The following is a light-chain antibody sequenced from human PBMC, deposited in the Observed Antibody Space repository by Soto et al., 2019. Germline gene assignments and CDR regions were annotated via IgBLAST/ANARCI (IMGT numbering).Light chain of an antibody. J-gene: IGKJ5*01. Sequence: EIVLTQSPGILSLSPGERASLSCGASQSISSSFLAWYQVKPGQAPRLLIYDASSRASGVPARFSGSGSGTDFTLTISSLEPEDFALYYCQQRNTWPPITFGQGTRLEIK. CDR3: QQRNTWPPIT. CDR1: QSISSSF. CDR2: DAS. V-gene: IGKV3D-20*02.